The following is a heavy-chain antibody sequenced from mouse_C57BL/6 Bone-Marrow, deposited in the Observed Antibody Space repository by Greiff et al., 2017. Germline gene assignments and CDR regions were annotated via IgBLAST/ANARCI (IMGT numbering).Heavy chain of an antibody. D-gene: IGHD2-1*01. V-gene: IGHV14-4*01. J-gene: IGHJ1*03. Sequence: EVQLQQSGAELVRPGASVKLSCTASGFNIKDDYMHWVKQRPEQGLEWIGWIDPENGDTEYASKFQGKATITADTSSNTAYLQLSSLTSEDTAFYYCTCNYYWYFDVWGTGTTVTVSS. CDR3: TCNYYWYFDV. CDR2: IDPENGDT. CDR1: GFNIKDDY.